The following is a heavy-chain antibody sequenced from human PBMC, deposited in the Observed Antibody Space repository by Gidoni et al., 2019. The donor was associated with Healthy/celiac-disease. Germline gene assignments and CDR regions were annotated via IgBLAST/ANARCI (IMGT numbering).Heavy chain of an antibody. D-gene: IGHD3-22*01. CDR3: ARHGDYYDSSGYYQGASFDY. CDR2: IYYSGST. CDR1: GGSISSRSYY. Sequence: QLQLQESGPGLVKPSETLSLPCTVSGGSISSRSYYWGWIRQPPGKGLEWLGSIYYSGSTYYNPSLKSRVTISVDTSKNQFSLKLSSVTAADTAVYYCARHGDYYDSSGYYQGASFDYWGQGTLVTVSS. V-gene: IGHV4-39*01. J-gene: IGHJ4*02.